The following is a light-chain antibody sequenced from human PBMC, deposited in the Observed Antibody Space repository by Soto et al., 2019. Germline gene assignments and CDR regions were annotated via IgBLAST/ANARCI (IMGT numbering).Light chain of an antibody. J-gene: IGKJ1*01. CDR1: HNIERW. Sequence: IQMTQSPSTLSASVGDRVTITCRASHNIERWMAWYQQKPGKAPSLLIFDASTLHSGVPSRFSGSGSGTDFTLTISSPQPDDFATYYCQQFAISTTFGQGTKVEVK. CDR2: DAS. V-gene: IGKV1-5*01. CDR3: QQFAISTT.